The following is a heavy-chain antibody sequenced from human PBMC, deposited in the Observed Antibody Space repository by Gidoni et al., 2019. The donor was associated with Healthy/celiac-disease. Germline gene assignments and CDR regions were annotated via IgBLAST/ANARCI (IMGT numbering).Heavy chain of an antibody. Sequence: QLQLQQSGPGLVKPSQTLSLTCTFSGSSISCSGYYWSWIRQHPGKGLEWIGYIYYSGSTSYIPPLKSRITISVDTSKNQFSLKVSSVTAADTAVEYCARENRLYGISAGLLDYWGQGTLVTVSS. J-gene: IGHJ4*02. CDR3: ARENRLYGISAGLLDY. CDR2: IYYSGST. CDR1: GSSISCSGYY. D-gene: IGHD6-13*01. V-gene: IGHV4-31*03.